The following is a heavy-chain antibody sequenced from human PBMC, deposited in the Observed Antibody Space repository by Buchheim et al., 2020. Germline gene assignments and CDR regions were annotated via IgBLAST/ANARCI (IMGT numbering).Heavy chain of an antibody. CDR3: ARARYYYDSSGYYYPSYFDY. V-gene: IGHV3-48*01. CDR1: GFTFSSYS. D-gene: IGHD3-22*01. Sequence: EVQLVESGGGLVQPGGSLRLSCAASGFTFSSYSMNWVRQAPGKGLEWVSYISSSSSTIYYVDSVKGRFTISRDNAKNSLYLQMNSLRAEDTAVYYCARARYYYDSSGYYYPSYFDYWGQGTL. J-gene: IGHJ4*02. CDR2: ISSSSSTI.